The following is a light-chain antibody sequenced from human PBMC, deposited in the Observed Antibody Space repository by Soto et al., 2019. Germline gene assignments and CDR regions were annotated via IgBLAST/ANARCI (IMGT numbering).Light chain of an antibody. CDR2: EVS. CDR1: SSDVGYYNY. Sequence: QSVLTQPASVSGSPGQSITISCTGTSSDVGYYNYVAWYQHHPGKAPKLIIYEVSNRPSGVSNRFSGSKSGNTASLTISGLQAEDEADYYCTSYTRSTTVVFGGGTKLTVL. J-gene: IGLJ2*01. CDR3: TSYTRSTTVV. V-gene: IGLV2-14*01.